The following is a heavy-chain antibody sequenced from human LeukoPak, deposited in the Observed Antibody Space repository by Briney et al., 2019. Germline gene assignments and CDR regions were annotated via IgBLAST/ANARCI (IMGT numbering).Heavy chain of an antibody. CDR3: ARDPGISIAVATWYYFDY. CDR1: GFTFSSYS. J-gene: IGHJ4*02. D-gene: IGHD6-19*01. V-gene: IGHV3-21*01. Sequence: GGSLSLSCAASGFTFSSYSMNWVRQAPGKGLEWVSSISSSSSYIYYADSVKGRFTISRDNAKNSLYLQMNSLRAEDTAVYYCARDPGISIAVATWYYFDYWGQGTLVTVSS. CDR2: ISSSSSYI.